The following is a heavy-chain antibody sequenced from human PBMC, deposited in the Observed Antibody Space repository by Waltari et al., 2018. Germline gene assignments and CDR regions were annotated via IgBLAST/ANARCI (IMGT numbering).Heavy chain of an antibody. CDR2: INAGNGNT. J-gene: IGHJ4*02. D-gene: IGHD3-10*01. Sequence: QVQLVQSGAEVKKPGASVKVSCKASGYTFTSYAMHWVRQAPGQRLEWMGWINAGNGNTKYSQKFQGRVTITRDTSASTAYMELSSLRSEDTAVYYCARVKGLLWFGELAPLDYWGQGTLVTVSS. V-gene: IGHV1-3*01. CDR3: ARVKGLLWFGELAPLDY. CDR1: GYTFTSYA.